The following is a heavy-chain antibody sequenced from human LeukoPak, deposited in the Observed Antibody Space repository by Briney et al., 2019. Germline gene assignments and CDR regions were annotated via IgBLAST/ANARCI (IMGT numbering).Heavy chain of an antibody. J-gene: IGHJ4*02. V-gene: IGHV4-4*07. Sequence: PSETLPLTCSVSGGFISNYYWSWIRRPAGKGLEWMGRMSTSGKTNYNPSLTSRVTLSVDTSNNHFFLNLSSVTAADTAVYYCARDSRYYDYWSGYLDYWGQGTLVTVSS. CDR1: GGFISNYY. CDR3: ARDSRYYDYWSGYLDY. CDR2: MSTSGKT. D-gene: IGHD3-3*01.